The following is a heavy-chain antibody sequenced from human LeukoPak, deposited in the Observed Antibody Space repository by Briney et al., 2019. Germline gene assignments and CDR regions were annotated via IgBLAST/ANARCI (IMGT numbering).Heavy chain of an antibody. CDR3: ARHEDRNWYFDH. CDR1: GGSISSSYYY. V-gene: IGHV4-39*01. Sequence: PSETLSLTCTVSGGSISSSYYYWGWIRQPPGKGLEWIVTIYYSGSTYYNPSLKSRVTISVDTSKNQFSLKLSSVTAPDTAVYYCARHEDRNWYFDHWGQGTLVTVSS. CDR2: IYYSGST. J-gene: IGHJ4*02. D-gene: IGHD1-1*01.